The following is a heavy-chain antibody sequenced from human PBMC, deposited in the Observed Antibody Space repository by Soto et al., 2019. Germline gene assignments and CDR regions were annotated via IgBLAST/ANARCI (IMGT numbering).Heavy chain of an antibody. D-gene: IGHD2-8*01. Sequence: QVQLVQSGXXVKKPGSSVKVSCKASGGTFSSYAISWVRQAPGQGLEWMGGIIPIFGTANYAQKFQGRVTITADESTSTAYMELSSLRSEDTAVYYCASDKNCTNGVCYRGAFDIWGQGTMVTVSS. CDR1: GGTFSSYA. CDR3: ASDKNCTNGVCYRGAFDI. CDR2: IIPIFGTA. V-gene: IGHV1-69*01. J-gene: IGHJ3*02.